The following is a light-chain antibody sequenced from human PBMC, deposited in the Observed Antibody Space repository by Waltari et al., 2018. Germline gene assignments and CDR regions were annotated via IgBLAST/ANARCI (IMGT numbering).Light chain of an antibody. CDR2: DAS. Sequence: EVVLTQSPVTLSLSPGERATLSCRASQSVGKFLAWYQKKPGQALRLLIYDASNRATGIPVTFSGSGSGTDFTLTISSVQPEDFALYFCQQRSDWPPSITFGQGTRLEI. CDR1: QSVGKF. J-gene: IGKJ5*01. CDR3: QQRSDWPPSIT. V-gene: IGKV3-11*01.